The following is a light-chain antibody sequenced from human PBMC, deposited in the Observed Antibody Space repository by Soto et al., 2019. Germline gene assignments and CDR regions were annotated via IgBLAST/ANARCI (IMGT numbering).Light chain of an antibody. Sequence: DVVMTQSPLSLSVTPGQPASISCKSSQSLLHITGETFLFWYLQKPGQSAQLLIYEVSTRVSGVADRFSGGGSGTYFTLSISRLETDDVGIYYCMQSTHLPPTFGQGTRLWIE. CDR3: MQSTHLPPT. CDR1: QSLLHITGETF. CDR2: EVS. J-gene: IGKJ5*01. V-gene: IGKV2D-29*02.